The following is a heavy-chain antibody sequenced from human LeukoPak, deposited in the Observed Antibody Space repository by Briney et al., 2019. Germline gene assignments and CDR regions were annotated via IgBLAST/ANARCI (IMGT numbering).Heavy chain of an antibody. CDR2: IYTSGST. V-gene: IGHV4-61*02. CDR3: ARAGIVVAGGYFDY. Sequence: SQTLSLTCTVSGVSVSSGDYYWTWIRQPAGKGLEWIGRIYTSGSTSYSPSLKSRVTISVDTSKNQFSLKLSSVTAADTAVYYCARAGIVVAGGYFDYWGQGTLVTVSS. J-gene: IGHJ4*02. D-gene: IGHD2-21*01. CDR1: GVSVSSGDYY.